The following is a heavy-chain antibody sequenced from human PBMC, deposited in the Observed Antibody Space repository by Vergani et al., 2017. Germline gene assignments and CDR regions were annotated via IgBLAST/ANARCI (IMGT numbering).Heavy chain of an antibody. J-gene: IGHJ4*02. V-gene: IGHV1-24*01. CDR2: FDPEDGET. Sequence: QVQLVQSGAEVKKPGASVKVSCKVSGYTLTELSMHWVRQAPGKGLEWMGGFDPEDGETIYAQKFQGRVTMTEDTSTDPAYMELSSLRSEDTAVYYCATVKAGYSSSWNTLYYFDYWGQGTLVTVSS. CDR3: ATVKAGYSSSWNTLYYFDY. CDR1: GYTLTELS. D-gene: IGHD6-13*01.